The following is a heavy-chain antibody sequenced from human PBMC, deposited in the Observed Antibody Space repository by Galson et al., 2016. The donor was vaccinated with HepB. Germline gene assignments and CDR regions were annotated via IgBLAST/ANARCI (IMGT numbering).Heavy chain of an antibody. V-gene: IGHV3-21*01. CDR2: ISSDSRHT. Sequence: SLRLSCATSGFAFSHCTMNWVRQAPGRGLEWVSSISSDSRHTSSAASMRGRFTISRDNAENSLYLHMDSLRADDTAVYYCATSPSEQWLALASWGRGTLVAVSS. CDR1: GFAFSHCT. CDR3: ATSPSEQWLALAS. D-gene: IGHD6-19*01. J-gene: IGHJ4*02.